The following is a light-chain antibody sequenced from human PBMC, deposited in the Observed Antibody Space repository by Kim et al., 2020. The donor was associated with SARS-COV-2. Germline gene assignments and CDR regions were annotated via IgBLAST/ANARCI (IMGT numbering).Light chain of an antibody. V-gene: IGKV1-39*01. CDR2: AAS. CDR3: QQTFSIPYT. J-gene: IGKJ2*01. CDR1: QSLKSY. Sequence: SASVGDRVTTTCRARQSLKSYLNWYQQKPANSPTSLIYAASSLQSGVPSRFRGSGSGTVFTLPITSLQPEDCGIYYCQQTFSIPYTFGQGTKLEI.